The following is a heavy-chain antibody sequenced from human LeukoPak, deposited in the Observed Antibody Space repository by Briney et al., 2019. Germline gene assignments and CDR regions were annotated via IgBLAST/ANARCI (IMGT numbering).Heavy chain of an antibody. CDR1: GYTFTGYY. Sequence: GASVKVSCKASGYTFTGYYMHWVRQAPGQGLEWMGWINFNSGGTNYAQKFQGRVTMTRDTSISTAYMELSRLRSDDTAVYYCARDGAGDILTGPPYYYYYYMDVWGKGTTVTVSS. D-gene: IGHD3-9*01. CDR3: ARDGAGDILTGPPYYYYYYMDV. V-gene: IGHV1-2*02. J-gene: IGHJ6*03. CDR2: INFNSGGT.